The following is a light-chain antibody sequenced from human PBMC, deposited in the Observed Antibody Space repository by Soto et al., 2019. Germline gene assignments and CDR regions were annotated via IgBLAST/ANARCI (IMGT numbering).Light chain of an antibody. Sequence: QSALIQPASVSGSPGQSITISCTGTSRDVGGSNYVSWYQHHPHRAPKLLIYEVSYRPSGVSSRFSGSKSGNTASLTISGLQAEDEADYYCSSYTSSNTLEVFGAGTKVTVL. V-gene: IGLV2-14*01. CDR2: EVS. CDR3: SSYTSSNTLEV. J-gene: IGLJ1*01. CDR1: SRDVGGSNY.